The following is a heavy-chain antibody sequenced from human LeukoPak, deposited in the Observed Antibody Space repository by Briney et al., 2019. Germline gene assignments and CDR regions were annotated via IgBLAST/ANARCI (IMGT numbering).Heavy chain of an antibody. CDR1: GFTFAPYW. V-gene: IGHV3-7*05. J-gene: IGHJ4*02. CDR2: MNRDGSEK. D-gene: IGHD3-10*01. Sequence: GGSLRLSCAASGFTFAPYWMTWVRQAPGKGLEYVATMNRDGSEKYYVDSVKGRFTISRDNSKNSLYLQMDSLRAEDTAVYYCARDYYGSADYWGQGTLVTVSS. CDR3: ARDYYGSADY.